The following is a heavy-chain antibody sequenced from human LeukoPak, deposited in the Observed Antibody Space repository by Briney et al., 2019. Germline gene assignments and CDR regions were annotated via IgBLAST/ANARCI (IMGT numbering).Heavy chain of an antibody. D-gene: IGHD6-19*01. CDR1: GFTFSNYI. Sequence: GGSLRLSCAASGFTFSNYIMHWVRQAPGKGLEWVAVIIENGNNQYYADSAKGRFTISRDNSKNTLFLQMNSLRDEDTANCARVQGGGYRTADSWGQGTLVTVSS. CDR2: IIENGNNQ. CDR3: VQGGGYRTADS. V-gene: IGHV3-30*04. J-gene: IGHJ4*02.